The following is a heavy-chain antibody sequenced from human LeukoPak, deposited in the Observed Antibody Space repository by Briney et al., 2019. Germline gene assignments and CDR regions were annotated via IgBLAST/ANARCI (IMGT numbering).Heavy chain of an antibody. V-gene: IGHV1-46*01. Sequence: ASVKVSCKASGYTFTGYYMHWVRQAPGQGLEWMGIINPSGGSTSYAQKFQGRVTMTRDTSTSTVYMELSSLGSEDTAVYYCARDVVVTAHGGDFDYWGQGTLVTVSS. CDR1: GYTFTGYY. CDR3: ARDVVVTAHGGDFDY. CDR2: INPSGGST. D-gene: IGHD2-21*02. J-gene: IGHJ4*02.